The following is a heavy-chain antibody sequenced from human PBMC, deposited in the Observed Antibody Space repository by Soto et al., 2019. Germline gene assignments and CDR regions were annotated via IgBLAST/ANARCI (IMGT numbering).Heavy chain of an antibody. V-gene: IGHV3-30*03. CDR2: ISHDGSDK. D-gene: IGHD3-10*01. J-gene: IGHJ4*02. CDR3: VGGQYYFDY. CDR1: GFPFTSYG. Sequence: QVQLVESGGGVVQPGRSLRLSCAASGFPFTSYGMHWVREGPDKGLEWVAIISHDGSDKYYADSVKGRFTISRDNSKNTLYLQMNSLRTEDTALYYCVGGQYYFDYRGQGTLVIVSS.